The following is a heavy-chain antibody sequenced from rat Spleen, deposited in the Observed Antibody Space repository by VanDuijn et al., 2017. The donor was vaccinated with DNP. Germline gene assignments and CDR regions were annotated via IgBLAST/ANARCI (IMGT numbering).Heavy chain of an antibody. CDR3: ATRSPFDY. CDR1: GFTFSNYG. Sequence: EVQLVESGGGLVQPGGSLKLSCLASGFTFSNYGMNWIRQAPGKGLEWIASISSSSTFFSYADTVKGRFTISRENAKNTLFLQMTSLRSEDTALYYCATRSPFDYWGQGVMVTVSS. CDR2: ISSSSTF. J-gene: IGHJ2*01. V-gene: IGHV5-34*01. D-gene: IGHD1-11*01.